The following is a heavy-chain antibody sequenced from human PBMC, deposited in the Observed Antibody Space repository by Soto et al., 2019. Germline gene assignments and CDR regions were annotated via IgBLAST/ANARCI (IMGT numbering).Heavy chain of an antibody. Sequence: GGSLRLSCAASGFTVSSNYMSWVRQAPGKGLEWVSVIYSGGSTYYADSVKGRFTISRDNSKNTLYLQMNSLRAEDTAVYYCAREGSRGFFVMFAFDIWGQGTMVTVSS. D-gene: IGHD3-10*01. CDR3: AREGSRGFFVMFAFDI. CDR2: IYSGGST. J-gene: IGHJ3*02. CDR1: GFTVSSNY. V-gene: IGHV3-66*01.